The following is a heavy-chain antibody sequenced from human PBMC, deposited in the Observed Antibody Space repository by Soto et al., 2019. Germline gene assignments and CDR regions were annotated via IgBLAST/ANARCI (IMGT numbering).Heavy chain of an antibody. J-gene: IGHJ4*02. CDR2: ISTGGVP. Sequence: LXRAGAGSGLNSYIYSTGWVLQAPGEGLELVSVISTGGVPYYADSVKGRFTISRDTSKNTLFLQMSSLRVEDTAVYYCARGGTGYKQFDYWGQGTLVTV. V-gene: IGHV3-23*01. D-gene: IGHD5-12*01. CDR1: GLNSYIYS. CDR3: ARGGTGYKQFDY.